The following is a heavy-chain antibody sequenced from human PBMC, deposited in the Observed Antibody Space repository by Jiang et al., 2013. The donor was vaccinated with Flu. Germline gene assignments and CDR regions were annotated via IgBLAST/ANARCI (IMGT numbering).Heavy chain of an antibody. D-gene: IGHD3-10*01. CDR3: ARVPRPLFRKAQDYYGSGSYRDY. J-gene: IGHJ4*02. V-gene: IGHV4-39*07. CDR1: GGSISSSSYY. CDR2: IYYSGST. Sequence: ETLSLTCTVSGGSISSSSYYWGWIRQPPGKGLEWIGSIYYSGSTYYNPSLKSRVTISVDTSKNQFSLKLSSVTAADTAVYYCARVPRPLFRKAQDYYGSGSYRDYWGQGTLVTVSS.